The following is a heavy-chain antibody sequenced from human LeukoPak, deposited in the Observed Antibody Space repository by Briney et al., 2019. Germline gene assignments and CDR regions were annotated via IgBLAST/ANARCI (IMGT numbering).Heavy chain of an antibody. CDR1: GFTFSSYW. CDR2: IKQDGSEK. Sequence: GGSLRLSCAASGFTFSSYWMSWVRQAPGKGLEWVANIKQDGSEKYYVDSVKGRFTISRDNAKNSLYLQMNSLRAEDTAVYYCARLRFLEWLPHPWGFDPWGQGTLVTVSS. V-gene: IGHV3-7*01. CDR3: ARLRFLEWLPHPWGFDP. D-gene: IGHD3-3*01. J-gene: IGHJ5*02.